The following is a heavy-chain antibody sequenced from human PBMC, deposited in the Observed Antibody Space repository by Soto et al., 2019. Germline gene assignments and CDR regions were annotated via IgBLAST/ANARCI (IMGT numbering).Heavy chain of an antibody. V-gene: IGHV4-31*03. CDR2: IYYTGAA. CDR1: GGSVATGGTY. J-gene: IGHJ4*02. D-gene: IGHD2-2*01. CDR3: ERPTSNTISFDF. Sequence: SETLSLTCSVSGGSVATGGTYWSWARLLPGKGLQWVGYIYYTGAAYYNPALQSRVTISLDTSENQFSLKLTSVTAADTAVYFRERPTSNTISFDFWGQGRQVTVSS.